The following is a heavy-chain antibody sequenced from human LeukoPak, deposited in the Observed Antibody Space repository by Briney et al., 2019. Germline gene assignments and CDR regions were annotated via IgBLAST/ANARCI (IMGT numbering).Heavy chain of an antibody. D-gene: IGHD6-19*01. V-gene: IGHV1-18*04. CDR2: ISAYNGNT. CDR3: ARAPVPYSSGWIWFDP. J-gene: IGHJ5*02. Sequence: LGASVKVSCKASGYTFTGYYMHWVRQAPGQGLEWMGWISAYNGNTNYAQKLQGRVTMTTDTSTSTAYMELRSLRSDDTAVYYRARAPVPYSSGWIWFDPWGQGTLVTVSS. CDR1: GYTFTGYY.